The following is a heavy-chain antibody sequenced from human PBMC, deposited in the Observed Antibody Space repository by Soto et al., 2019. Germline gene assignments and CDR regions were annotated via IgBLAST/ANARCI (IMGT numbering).Heavy chain of an antibody. CDR1: GDSISGYY. V-gene: IGHV4-59*01. D-gene: IGHD3-22*01. J-gene: IGHJ6*02. Sequence: SETLSLTCTVSGDSISGYYWSWIRQSPGKGLEWIGYIYESGSINYNPSLKSRVTMSIDTSKNQFSLKLSSVTAADTAVYYCARSGRSGYYYYYGMDVWGQGTTVTVSS. CDR2: IYESGSI. CDR3: ARSGRSGYYYYYGMDV.